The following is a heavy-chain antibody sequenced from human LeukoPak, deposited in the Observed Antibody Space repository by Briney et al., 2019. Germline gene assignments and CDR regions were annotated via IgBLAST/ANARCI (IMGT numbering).Heavy chain of an antibody. CDR3: AMRSRDIVVVPAAIQAYWYFDL. CDR1: GYSFTSYW. J-gene: IGHJ2*01. V-gene: IGHV5-51*01. D-gene: IGHD2-2*02. Sequence: GESLKISCKGSGYSFTSYWIGWVRQMPGKGLEWMGIIYPGDSDTRYSPSFQGQVTISADKSISTAYLQWSSLKASDTAMYYCAMRSRDIVVVPAAIQAYWYFDLWGRGTLVTVSS. CDR2: IYPGDSDT.